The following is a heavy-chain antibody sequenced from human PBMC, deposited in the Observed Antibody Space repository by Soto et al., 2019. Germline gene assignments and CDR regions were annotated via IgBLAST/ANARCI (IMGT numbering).Heavy chain of an antibody. J-gene: IGHJ4*02. Sequence: QVQLVQSGAEVKKPGASVKVSCKASGYTFTSYDINWVRQATGQGLEWMGWMNANSGNTGYAQKFQGRVTMTRNTSISTAYMELSSLRSEHTAVYYCAREHSSSWRFDYWGQGTLVTVSS. D-gene: IGHD6-13*01. CDR3: AREHSSSWRFDY. CDR2: MNANSGNT. V-gene: IGHV1-8*01. CDR1: GYTFTSYD.